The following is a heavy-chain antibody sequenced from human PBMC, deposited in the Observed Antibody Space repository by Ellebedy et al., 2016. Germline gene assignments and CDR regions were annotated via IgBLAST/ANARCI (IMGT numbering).Heavy chain of an antibody. D-gene: IGHD1-26*01. J-gene: IGHJ1*01. CDR3: VCGSPSPWH. Sequence: SETLSLXXAVYGGSFSGYYWSWIRQPPGKGLEWIGEINHSGSTNYNPSLKSRVTISVDTSKNQFSLKLSSVTAADTAVYYCVCGSPSPWHWGQGTLVTVSS. CDR2: INHSGST. V-gene: IGHV4-34*01. CDR1: GGSFSGYY.